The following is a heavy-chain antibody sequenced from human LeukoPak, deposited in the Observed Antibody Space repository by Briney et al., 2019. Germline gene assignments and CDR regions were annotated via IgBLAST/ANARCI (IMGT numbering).Heavy chain of an antibody. CDR2: IYISGST. CDR3: ARAPKLLWFGELLVGWFDP. J-gene: IGHJ5*02. Sequence: SETLSLTCTVSGGSISSHYWSWIRQPPGKGLEWIGYIYISGSTNYNPSLKSRVTISVDTSKNQFSLKLSSVTAADTAVYYCARAPKLLWFGELLVGWFDPWGQGTLVTVSS. CDR1: GGSISSHY. D-gene: IGHD3-10*01. V-gene: IGHV4-4*09.